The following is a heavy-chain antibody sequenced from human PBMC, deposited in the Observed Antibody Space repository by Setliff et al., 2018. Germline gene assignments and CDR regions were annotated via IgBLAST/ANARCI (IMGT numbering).Heavy chain of an antibody. V-gene: IGHV3-30*02. CDR3: AKENHFWGGYPNYFRLYYLDF. Sequence: GESLKISCVVPGFTFSSFGMHWVRQAPGRGLEWVAFLRSVGTTRYQSDSMKARFTISRDNSKNTLYLQMNSLRPEDTAVYFCAKENHFWGGYPNYFRLYYLDFWGPGTLVTVSS. D-gene: IGHD3-3*02. J-gene: IGHJ4*02. CDR1: GFTFSSFG. CDR2: LRSVGTTR.